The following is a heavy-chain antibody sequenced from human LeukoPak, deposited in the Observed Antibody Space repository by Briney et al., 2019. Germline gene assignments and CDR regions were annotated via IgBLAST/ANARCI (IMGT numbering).Heavy chain of an antibody. Sequence: SETLSLTCTVSGGSISSYYWSWIRQPPGKGLEWIGYIYYSGSTNYNPSLKSRVTISVDTSKNQFSLKLSSVTAADTAVYYCAGGRDIVATTDFDYWGQGTLVTVSS. CDR3: AGGRDIVATTDFDY. CDR1: GGSISSYY. D-gene: IGHD5-12*01. J-gene: IGHJ4*02. V-gene: IGHV4-59*01. CDR2: IYYSGST.